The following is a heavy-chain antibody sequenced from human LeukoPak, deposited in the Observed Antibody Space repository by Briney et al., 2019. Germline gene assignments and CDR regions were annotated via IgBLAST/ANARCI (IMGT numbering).Heavy chain of an antibody. Sequence: QSGGSLRLSCAASGFTFSSYAMSWVRQAPGKGLEWVSAISGSGGSTYYADSVKGRFTISRDNSKNTLYLQMNSLRAEDTAVYYCAKEGQQRKWIYYYYYMDVWGKGTTVTVSS. D-gene: IGHD6-13*01. CDR2: ISGSGGST. V-gene: IGHV3-23*01. J-gene: IGHJ6*03. CDR3: AKEGQQRKWIYYYYYMDV. CDR1: GFTFSSYA.